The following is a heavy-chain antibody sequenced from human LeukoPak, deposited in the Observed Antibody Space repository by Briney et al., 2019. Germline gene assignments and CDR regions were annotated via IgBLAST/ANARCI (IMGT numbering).Heavy chain of an antibody. CDR1: GFTFSSYA. V-gene: IGHV3-30*04. Sequence: GGSLRLSCAASGFTFSSYAMHWVRQAPGKGLEWVAVISYDGSNKYYADSVKGRFTISRENSKNALYLQMNSLRAEDTAVYYCARDGRAPLWFGELYFDYWGQGTLVTVSS. D-gene: IGHD3-10*01. J-gene: IGHJ4*02. CDR3: ARDGRAPLWFGELYFDY. CDR2: ISYDGSNK.